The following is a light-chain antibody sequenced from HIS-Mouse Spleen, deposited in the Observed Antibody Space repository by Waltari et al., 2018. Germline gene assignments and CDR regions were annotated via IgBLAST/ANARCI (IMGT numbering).Light chain of an antibody. CDR1: ALPKKY. CDR2: EDS. CDR3: YSTDSSGNHRV. V-gene: IGLV3-10*01. Sequence: SYELTQPPSVSVSPGQTARITCSGDALPKKYAYWYQQKSGQAPVLFIYEDSKRPSGIPAGFSGSSSGTMATLTISGAQVEDEADYYCYSTDSSGNHRVFGGGTKLTVL. J-gene: IGLJ2*01.